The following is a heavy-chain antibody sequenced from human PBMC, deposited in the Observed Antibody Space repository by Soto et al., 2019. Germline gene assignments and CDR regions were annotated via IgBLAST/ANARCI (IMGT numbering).Heavy chain of an antibody. CDR1: GFPFRSYG. D-gene: IGHD5-12*01. CDR3: AKEGQSRDGYTSPLDS. J-gene: IGHJ5*01. Sequence: QVQLVETGGGVVQPGGSLRLSCIASGFPFRSYGMHWVRQAPGKGLEWVAVTSYDGNKKYYIDSVKGRFSISRDNFMKTVYLQMNRLGVEDTALYYCAKEGQSRDGYTSPLDSWGQGTLVIVSA. V-gene: IGHV3-30*18. CDR2: TSYDGNKK.